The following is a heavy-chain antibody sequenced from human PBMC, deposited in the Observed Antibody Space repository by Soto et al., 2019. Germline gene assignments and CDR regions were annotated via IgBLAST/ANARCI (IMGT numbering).Heavy chain of an antibody. CDR1: GFTFSDYA. Sequence: EVQLVESGGGLVQPGGSLRLSCAASGFTFSDYALNWVRQAPGEGLEWISCISRSSSTLYFADSLKGRFTISRDNAKNSLYMQMNSMRDEDTAVSDVASTLKYCSGSSSYPWGSFDYWGQGTLVTVSS. V-gene: IGHV3-48*02. D-gene: IGHD6-13*01. CDR3: ASTLKYCSGSSSYPWGSFDY. J-gene: IGHJ4*02. CDR2: ISRSSSTL.